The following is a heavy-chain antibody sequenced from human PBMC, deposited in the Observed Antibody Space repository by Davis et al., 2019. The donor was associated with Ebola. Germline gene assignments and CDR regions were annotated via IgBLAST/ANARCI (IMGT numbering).Heavy chain of an antibody. CDR1: GFTVNTNY. CDR2: LYSSGTT. Sequence: GESLKISCAASGFTVNTNYMAWVRQAPGKGLEWLSILYSSGTTYYADSVKGRFTISRDNAKNSLYLQMNSLRDEDTAVYYCARDLTTVTSDWFDPWGQGTLVTVSS. CDR3: ARDLTTVTSDWFDP. V-gene: IGHV3-66*01. J-gene: IGHJ5*02. D-gene: IGHD4-17*01.